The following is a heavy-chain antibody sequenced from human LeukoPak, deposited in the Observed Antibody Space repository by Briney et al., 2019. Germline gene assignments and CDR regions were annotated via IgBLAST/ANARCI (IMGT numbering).Heavy chain of an antibody. Sequence: GGSLRLSCAASGFTFSSYGMHWVRQAPGKGLEWVGFIRSKAYGGTTEYAASVKGRFTISRDDSKSIAYLQMNSLKTEDTAVYYCTTYDFWSGDRFDPWGQGTLVTVSS. CDR1: GFTFSSYG. J-gene: IGHJ5*02. CDR3: TTYDFWSGDRFDP. CDR2: IRSKAYGGTT. V-gene: IGHV3-49*04. D-gene: IGHD3-3*01.